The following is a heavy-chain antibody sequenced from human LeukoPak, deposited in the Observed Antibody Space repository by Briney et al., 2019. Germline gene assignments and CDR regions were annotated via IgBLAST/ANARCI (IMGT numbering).Heavy chain of an antibody. Sequence: GGSLRLSCAASGFTFSSYAMSWVRQAPGKGLEWVSAISGGGGSTYYADSVKGRFTISRDNSKNTLYLQMNSLRAEDTAVYYCAKNPVPYYYDSSTHFYFDYWGQGTLVTVSS. V-gene: IGHV3-23*01. D-gene: IGHD3-22*01. CDR1: GFTFSSYA. CDR2: ISGGGGST. CDR3: AKNPVPYYYDSSTHFYFDY. J-gene: IGHJ4*02.